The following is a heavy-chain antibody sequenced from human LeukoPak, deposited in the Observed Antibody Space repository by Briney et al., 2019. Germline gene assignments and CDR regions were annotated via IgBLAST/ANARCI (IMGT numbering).Heavy chain of an antibody. D-gene: IGHD5-18*01. V-gene: IGHV3-33*01. CDR1: GLTFSSYG. CDR3: ARDREEYSYGSFDY. Sequence: GGSLTLSCAPSGLTFSSYGMHWVRQAPGKGLEWVAVIWYDGSNKYYADSVKGRFTISRDNSKNTLYLQMNSLRAEDTAVYYCARDREEYSYGSFDYWGQGTLVTVSS. CDR2: IWYDGSNK. J-gene: IGHJ4*02.